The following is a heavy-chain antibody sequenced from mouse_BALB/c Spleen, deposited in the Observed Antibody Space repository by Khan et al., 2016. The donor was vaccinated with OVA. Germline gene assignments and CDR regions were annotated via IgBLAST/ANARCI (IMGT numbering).Heavy chain of an antibody. CDR1: GYSITSGYA. CDR2: ISYCGGT. Sequence: VQLQESGPGLVKPSQSLSLTCTVTGYSITSGYAWYWIRQFPGNKLELMGYISYCGGTSYNPSLTSRISITENTSKNQFFLQSNSVTTEDTATYYCARGNYYGYYFDYWGQGTTLTVSS. CDR3: ARGNYYGYYFDY. D-gene: IGHD1-1*01. V-gene: IGHV3-2*02. J-gene: IGHJ2*01.